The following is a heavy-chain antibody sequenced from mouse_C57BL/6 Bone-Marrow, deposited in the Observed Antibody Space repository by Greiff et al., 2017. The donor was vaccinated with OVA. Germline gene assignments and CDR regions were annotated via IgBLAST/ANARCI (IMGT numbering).Heavy chain of an antibody. Sequence: QVQLQQPGAELVKPGASVKMSCKASGYTFTSYWITWVKQRPGQGLEWIGDIYPGSGSTNYNEKFKSKATLTVDTSSSTAYMQLSSLTSEGSAVYYCARESRVTTVVDWYFDVWGKGTTVTVSS. V-gene: IGHV1-55*01. D-gene: IGHD1-1*01. J-gene: IGHJ1*03. CDR2: IYPGSGST. CDR1: GYTFTSYW. CDR3: ARESRVTTVVDWYFDV.